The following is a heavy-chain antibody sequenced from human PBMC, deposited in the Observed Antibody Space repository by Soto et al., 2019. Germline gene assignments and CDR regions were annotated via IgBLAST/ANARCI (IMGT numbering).Heavy chain of an antibody. CDR3: ARAWGANSSTWGDH. D-gene: IGHD6-13*01. CDR2: IKEDGGQE. CDR1: GFTFSSYW. Sequence: EVQLVESGGGLVQPGGSLRLACAASGFTFSSYWMSWVRQAPGKGLEWVANIKEDGGQEYYVDSVKGRFTISRDNAKSYLYLQMNSLRAEDTAVYYWARAWGANSSTWGDHWGQGTLVTVSS. V-gene: IGHV3-7*05. J-gene: IGHJ4*02.